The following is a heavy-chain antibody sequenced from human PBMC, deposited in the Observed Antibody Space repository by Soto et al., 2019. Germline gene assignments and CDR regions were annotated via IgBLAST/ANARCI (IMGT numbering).Heavy chain of an antibody. Sequence: QVQLVESGGGVVQPGRSLRVSCAASGFTFSSYAMHWVRQAPGKGLEWVAVIWYDGTSKYYADSVKGRFTISRDSSKNTLYLKLNSLRVEDTAVYYCARDFVGSHYHFDCWGQGTLVTVSS. CDR3: ARDFVGSHYHFDC. D-gene: IGHD4-4*01. V-gene: IGHV3-33*01. CDR2: IWYDGTSK. CDR1: GFTFSSYA. J-gene: IGHJ4*02.